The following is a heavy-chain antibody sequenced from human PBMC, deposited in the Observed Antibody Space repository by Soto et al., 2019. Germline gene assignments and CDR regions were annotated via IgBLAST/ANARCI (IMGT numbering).Heavy chain of an antibody. CDR3: ARGDYRTGGYPFPYFDY. V-gene: IGHV1-2*02. CDR1: GYSFTGYY. Sequence: HEHLVQSGAEVKRPGASLRVSCEASGYSFTGYYIHWVRQAPGQGLEWMGWINPDSGATNYAQNFQGRVTLTSDTSISTASLDLTSLTSDDTAVYYCARGDYRTGGYPFPYFDYWGQGTLVIVSS. CDR2: INPDSGAT. D-gene: IGHD2-8*02. J-gene: IGHJ4*02.